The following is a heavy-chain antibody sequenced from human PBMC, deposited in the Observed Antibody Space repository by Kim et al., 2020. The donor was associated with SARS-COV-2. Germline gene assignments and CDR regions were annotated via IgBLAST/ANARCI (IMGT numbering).Heavy chain of an antibody. Sequence: YAQKLQGRVTMTTDTSTSTAYMELRSLRSDDTAVYYCAKWYSGSFNWFDPWGQGTLVTVSS. CDR3: AKWYSGSFNWFDP. D-gene: IGHD1-26*01. V-gene: IGHV1-18*01. J-gene: IGHJ5*02.